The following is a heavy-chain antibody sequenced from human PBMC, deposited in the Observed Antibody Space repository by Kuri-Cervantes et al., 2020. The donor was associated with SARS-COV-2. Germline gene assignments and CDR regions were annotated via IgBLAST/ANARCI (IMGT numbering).Heavy chain of an antibody. CDR2: VRGKVNNYAT. CDR3: TTLIDY. J-gene: IGHJ4*02. V-gene: IGHV3-73*01. Sequence: GGSLRLSCDVSGFLFSATAIHWVRQASGKGMEWVGRVRGKVNNYATTYAASVKGRCTISRDDSKNTAYLQMNSLKTEDTAVYYCTTLIDYWGQGALVTVSS. CDR1: GFLFSATA.